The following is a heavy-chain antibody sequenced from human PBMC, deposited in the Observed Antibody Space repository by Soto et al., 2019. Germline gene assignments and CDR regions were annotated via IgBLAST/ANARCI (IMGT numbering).Heavy chain of an antibody. CDR2: IIPIFGTA. J-gene: IGHJ6*02. D-gene: IGHD6-6*01. Sequence: QVQLVQSGAEVKKPGSSVKVSCKASGGTFSSYAISWVRQAPGQGLEWMGGIIPIFGTADYAQKFQGRVTITADEATSTACMELSSLRSADTAVYYCAFAREQLVDSGYYYGMDVWGHGTTVTVSS. CDR1: GGTFSSYA. CDR3: AFAREQLVDSGYYYGMDV. V-gene: IGHV1-69*01.